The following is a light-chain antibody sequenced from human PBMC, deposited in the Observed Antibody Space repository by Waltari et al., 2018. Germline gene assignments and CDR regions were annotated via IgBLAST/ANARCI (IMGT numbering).Light chain of an antibody. CDR2: KNS. J-gene: IGLJ2*01. CDR3: QSGERNGVMV. Sequence: SFELTQPPSLPVSPGQTPRNTCSAYAFAKQYGYWYQQKPGQAPGLVIFKNSERPSGIPERFSGSNSGTTITLTISGVQAEDEADYYCQSGERNGVMVFGGGTRLTVL. CDR1: AFAKQY. V-gene: IGLV3-25*03.